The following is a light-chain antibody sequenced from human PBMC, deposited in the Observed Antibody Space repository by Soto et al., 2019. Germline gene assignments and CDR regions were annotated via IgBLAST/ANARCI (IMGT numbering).Light chain of an antibody. J-gene: IGKJ1*01. V-gene: IGKV1-5*03. CDR1: QSIGSG. CDR3: QQYDFYWT. CDR2: KAS. Sequence: DIQMTQSPSTLSASVGDRVTITCRASQSIGSGLAWYQQKPGNAPKLLIYKASTLASGVPIRFSGSGSATEFTLAITSLQPDDFATYYCQQYDFYWTFRQGNKVEIK.